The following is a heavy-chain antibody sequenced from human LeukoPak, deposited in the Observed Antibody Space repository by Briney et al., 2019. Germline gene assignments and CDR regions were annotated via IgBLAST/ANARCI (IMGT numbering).Heavy chain of an antibody. J-gene: IGHJ4*02. V-gene: IGHV1-69*04. CDR3: AREQFFSRASIAAAGY. Sequence: GASVKVPCKASGGTFSSYAISWVRQAPGQGLEWMGRIIPILGIANYAQKFQGRVTITADKSTSTAYMELSSLRSEDAAVYYCAREQFFSRASIAAAGYWGQGTLVTVSS. D-gene: IGHD6-13*01. CDR1: GGTFSSYA. CDR2: IIPILGIA.